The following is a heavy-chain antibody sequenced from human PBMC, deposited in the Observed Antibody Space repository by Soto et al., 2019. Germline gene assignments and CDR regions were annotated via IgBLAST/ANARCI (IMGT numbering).Heavy chain of an antibody. D-gene: IGHD2-2*01. CDR2: IIPIFGTP. CDR3: ARERSVGYCITTTCPKPFYYYAMDV. V-gene: IGHV1-69*12. Sequence: QVQLVQSGAEVKKPGSSLKVSCKASGGTFTNYAFSWVRQAPGQGPEWMGGIIPIFGTPDYAQKFQGRVIITADESTRTVSMELTSLISDDTAVYYCARERSVGYCITTTCPKPFYYYAMDVWGQGTTVTVSS. J-gene: IGHJ6*02. CDR1: GGTFTNYA.